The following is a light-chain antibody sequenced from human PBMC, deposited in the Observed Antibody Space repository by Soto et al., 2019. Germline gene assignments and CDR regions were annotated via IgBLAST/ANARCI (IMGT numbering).Light chain of an antibody. J-gene: IGKJ4*01. V-gene: IGKV2-28*01. CDR1: QSLLHSNGNTY. CDR3: MQDLQTPFT. CDR2: VAS. Sequence: DIVMTQSPLSLPVTPGEPASISCTSSQSLLHSNGNTYLDWYLQKPGQSPQLLIYVASNRATGGPDRFSGRGSGTDFTLKISRVEAEDVGVYYCMQDLQTPFTFGGGTKGEIK.